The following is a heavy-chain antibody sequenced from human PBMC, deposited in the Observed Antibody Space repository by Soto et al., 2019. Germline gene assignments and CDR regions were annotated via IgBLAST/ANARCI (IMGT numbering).Heavy chain of an antibody. V-gene: IGHV3-23*01. CDR3: TKDSSKNWDIVVVPAALDFDY. D-gene: IGHD2-2*01. J-gene: IGHJ4*02. CDR2: ISGSGGST. Sequence: EVQLLESGGGLVQPGGSLRLSCAASGFTFSSYAMSWVRQAPGKGLEWVSAISGSGGSTYYADSVKGRFTISRDNSKNTLYLQMNSLRAEETAVYYCTKDSSKNWDIVVVPAALDFDYWGQGTLVTVSS. CDR1: GFTFSSYA.